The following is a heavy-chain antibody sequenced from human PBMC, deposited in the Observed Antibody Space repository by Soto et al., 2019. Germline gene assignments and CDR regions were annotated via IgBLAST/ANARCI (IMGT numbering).Heavy chain of an antibody. Sequence: PGGSLRLSCAASGFTFSSYAMHWVRQAPGKGLEWVAVISYDGSNKYYADSVKGRFTISRDNSKNTLYLQMNSLRAEDTAVYYCARAIEYDILNGYHFGQMDVWGQGTTVTVSS. D-gene: IGHD3-9*01. J-gene: IGHJ6*02. CDR3: ARAIEYDILNGYHFGQMDV. CDR2: ISYDGSNK. CDR1: GFTFSSYA. V-gene: IGHV3-30-3*01.